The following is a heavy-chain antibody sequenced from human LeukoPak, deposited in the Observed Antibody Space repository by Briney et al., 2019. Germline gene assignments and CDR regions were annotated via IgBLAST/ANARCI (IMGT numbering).Heavy chain of an antibody. J-gene: IGHJ4*02. Sequence: GGSLRLSCAASGFNFSAYWMHWVRQSPGKGLVWVSGISSDGRTSNHADSVKGRFTISRDNANNTLFLEMVSLRVEDTALYYCTRDFPGGYWGQGILVTVSS. CDR3: TRDFPGGY. V-gene: IGHV3-74*01. CDR1: GFNFSAYW. CDR2: ISSDGRTS.